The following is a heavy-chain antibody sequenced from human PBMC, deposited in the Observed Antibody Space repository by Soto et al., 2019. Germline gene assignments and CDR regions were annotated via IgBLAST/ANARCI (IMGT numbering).Heavy chain of an antibody. D-gene: IGHD4-17*01. J-gene: IGHJ6*02. CDR2: IIPIFGTA. Sequence: QVQLVQSGAEVKKPGSSVKVSCKASGGTFSSYAISWVRQAPGQVLEWMGGIIPIFGTANYAQKFQGRVTITEDESTSTAYMELSSLRSEDTAVYYCARGGDYEASDYYYGMDVWGQGTTVTVSS. V-gene: IGHV1-69*01. CDR1: GGTFSSYA. CDR3: ARGGDYEASDYYYGMDV.